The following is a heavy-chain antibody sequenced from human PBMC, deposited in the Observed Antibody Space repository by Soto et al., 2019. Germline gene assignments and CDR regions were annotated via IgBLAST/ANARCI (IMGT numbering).Heavy chain of an antibody. CDR2: IYYSGST. D-gene: IGHD6-19*01. CDR3: AGAVAGTGFDY. V-gene: IGHV4-59*01. J-gene: IGHJ4*02. CDR1: GGSISSYY. Sequence: SETLSLTCTVSGGSISSYYWSWIRQPPGKGLEWIGYIYYSGSTNYNPSLKSRVTISVDTSKNQFSLKLSSVTAADTAVYYCAGAVAGTGFDYWGQGTLVTVSS.